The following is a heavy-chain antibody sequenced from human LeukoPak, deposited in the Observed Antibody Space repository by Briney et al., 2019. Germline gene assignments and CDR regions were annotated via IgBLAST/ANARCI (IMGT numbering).Heavy chain of an antibody. V-gene: IGHV3-53*01. CDR2: IYSGGST. J-gene: IGHJ4*02. D-gene: IGHD3-22*01. Sequence: TGGSLRLSCAASGFTVSSNYMSWVRQAPGKGLEWVSVIYSGGSTYYADSVKGRFTISRDNSKNTLYLQMNSLRAEDTAVYYCARVVVSDFDYWGQGTLVTVSS. CDR3: ARVVVSDFDY. CDR1: GFTVSSNY.